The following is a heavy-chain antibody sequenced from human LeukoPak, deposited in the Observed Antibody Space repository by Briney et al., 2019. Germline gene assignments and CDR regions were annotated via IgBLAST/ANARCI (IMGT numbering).Heavy chain of an antibody. CDR3: AKRGVVVRVFLVGFQNEAYYFDS. Sequence: GGSLRLSCGVSGITLSNYGMSWVRQAPGKGLEWVAGISGSAGGTNYADSVKGRFTISRDNTKNTLFLQMDRMRAEDTAVYFCAKRGVVVRVFLVGFQNEAYYFDSWGEGAQVTVSS. CDR2: ISGSAGGT. D-gene: IGHD3-10*01. CDR1: GITLSNYG. V-gene: IGHV3-23*01. J-gene: IGHJ4*02.